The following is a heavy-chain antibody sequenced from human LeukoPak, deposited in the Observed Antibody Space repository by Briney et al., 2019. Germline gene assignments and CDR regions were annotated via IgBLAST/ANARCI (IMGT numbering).Heavy chain of an antibody. J-gene: IGHJ4*02. D-gene: IGHD6-19*01. V-gene: IGHV1-46*01. CDR3: SRVGSGWAAPTDY. CDR1: GYTFTSYY. CDR2: INPSGGST. Sequence: ASVKVSCKASGYTFTSYYMHWVRQAPGQGLEWMGIINPSGGSTSYAQKFQGRVNMARDASTITVDRELKRRGSEDTVVYDCSRVGSGWAAPTDYGGEGTRVSVSS.